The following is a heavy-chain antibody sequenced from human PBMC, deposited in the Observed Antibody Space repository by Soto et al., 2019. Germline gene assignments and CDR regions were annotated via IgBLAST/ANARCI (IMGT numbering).Heavy chain of an antibody. J-gene: IGHJ6*02. D-gene: IGHD3-3*01. CDR2: IKQDGSEK. V-gene: IGHV3-7*03. CDR1: GFTFSSYW. CDR3: ARYEVSYEFWSRYYYYGMDV. Sequence: PGGSLRLSCAASGFTFSSYWMSWVRQAPGKGLEWVANIKQDGSEKYYVDSVKGRFTISRDNAKNSLYLQMNSLRAEDTAVCYCARYEVSYEFWSRYYYYGMDVWGQGPTVTVSS.